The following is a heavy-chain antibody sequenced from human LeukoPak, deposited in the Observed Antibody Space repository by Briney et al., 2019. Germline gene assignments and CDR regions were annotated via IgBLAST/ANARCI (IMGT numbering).Heavy chain of an antibody. CDR3: AKERFDY. J-gene: IGHJ4*02. V-gene: IGHV3-30*18. Sequence: GGSLRLSCAASGFTFSSYGMHWVRQAPGKGLEWVAVISYDGSNKYYADSVKGRFTISRDNSKNTLYLQMNSLRAEDTAVYCCAKERFDYWGQGTLVTVSS. CDR2: ISYDGSNK. CDR1: GFTFSSYG.